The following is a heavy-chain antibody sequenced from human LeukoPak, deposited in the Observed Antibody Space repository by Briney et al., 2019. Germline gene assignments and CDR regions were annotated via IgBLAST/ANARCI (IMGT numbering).Heavy chain of an antibody. J-gene: IGHJ5*02. Sequence: TSETLSLTCAVYGGSFSGYYWSWIRQPPGKGLEWIGEINHSGSTNYNPSLKSRVTISVDTSKSQFSLKLSSVTAADTAVYYCARFQYYYDSSGETIYNWFDPWGQGTLVTVSS. CDR2: INHSGST. CDR1: GGSFSGYY. V-gene: IGHV4-34*01. CDR3: ARFQYYYDSSGETIYNWFDP. D-gene: IGHD3-22*01.